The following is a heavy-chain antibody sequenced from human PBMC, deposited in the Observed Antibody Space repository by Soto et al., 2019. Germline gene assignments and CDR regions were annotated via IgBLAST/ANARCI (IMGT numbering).Heavy chain of an antibody. V-gene: IGHV3-23*01. CDR1: GFTFSSYA. Sequence: EVQLLESGGGLVQPGGSLRLSCAASGFTFSSYAMNWVRQAPGKGLEWVSAISGSGGSTYYADSVKGRFTIARDSSKNTLYLQMNSLRAEDTAVYYCAKGNSWSPALVLDIWGQGTMVTVSS. D-gene: IGHD1-7*01. J-gene: IGHJ3*02. CDR3: AKGNSWSPALVLDI. CDR2: ISGSGGST.